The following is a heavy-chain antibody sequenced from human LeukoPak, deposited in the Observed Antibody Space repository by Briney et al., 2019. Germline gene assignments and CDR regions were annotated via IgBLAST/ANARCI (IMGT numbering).Heavy chain of an antibody. CDR1: GGSVTSGNYY. Sequence: SQTLSLTCTVSGGSVTSGNYYWNWIRQPAGKGLEWIGRIYTNGGASYNPSLKSRVTISIDASKDQFSLKLSSVTAADTAVYYCAREPPGYWGQGILVTVSS. V-gene: IGHV4-61*02. CDR3: AREPPGY. CDR2: IYTNGGA. J-gene: IGHJ4*02.